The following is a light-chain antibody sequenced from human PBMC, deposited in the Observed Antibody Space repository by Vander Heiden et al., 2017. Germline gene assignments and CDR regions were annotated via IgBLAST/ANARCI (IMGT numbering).Light chain of an antibody. J-gene: IGLJ1*01. CDR2: AVS. V-gene: IGLV2-14*01. CDR3: SSYTSTKSYV. CDR1: SSDVGGYSY. Sequence: QSALPHPASVSGSPGQSITISCPGTSSDVGGYSYVSWYQHHPGKAPKLMIYAVSCRPSGVSNRFSGSKSGNTASLTISGLQAEDEADYYCSSYTSTKSYVFGTGTQVTVL.